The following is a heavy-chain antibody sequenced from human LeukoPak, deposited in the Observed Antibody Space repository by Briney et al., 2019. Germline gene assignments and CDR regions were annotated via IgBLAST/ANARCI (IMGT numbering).Heavy chain of an antibody. D-gene: IGHD3-3*01. CDR3: ARGPRITIFGVVMANDAFDI. CDR2: INPNSGDT. J-gene: IGHJ3*02. CDR1: GYTFTGYY. V-gene: IGHV1-2*02. Sequence: ASVKVSCKASGYTFTGYYMHWVRQAPGQGLEWMGWINPNSGDTNYAQKFQGRVTMTRDTSISTAYMELSRLRSDDTVVYYCARGPRITIFGVVMANDAFDIWGQGTMVTVSS.